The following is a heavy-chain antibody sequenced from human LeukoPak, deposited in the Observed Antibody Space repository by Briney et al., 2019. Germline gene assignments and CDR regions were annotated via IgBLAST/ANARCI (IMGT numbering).Heavy chain of an antibody. CDR3: ARYSGSYEVNYYYYGMDV. CDR1: GFTFGNYW. CDR2: IEQDGSEK. D-gene: IGHD1-26*01. J-gene: IGHJ6*02. Sequence: GGSLRLSCAASGFTFGNYWMSWVRQAPGKGLEWVANIEQDGSEKYYMDSVKGRFTISRDNAKNSLYLQMDSLRAEDTAVYYCARYSGSYEVNYYYYGMDVWGQGTTVTVSS. V-gene: IGHV3-7*03.